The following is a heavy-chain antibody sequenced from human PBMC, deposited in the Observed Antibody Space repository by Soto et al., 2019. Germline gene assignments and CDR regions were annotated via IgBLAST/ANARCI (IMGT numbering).Heavy chain of an antibody. CDR1: GFTFSSYW. D-gene: IGHD6-13*01. CDR3: ARADLGSWYLRDY. Sequence: GGSLRLSCAASGFTFSSYWMHWVRQAPGKGLVWVSRINSDGSSTSYADSVKGRFTMTRNTSISTAYMELSSLRSEDTAVYYCARADLGSWYLRDYWGQGTLVTVSS. V-gene: IGHV3-74*01. CDR2: INSDGSST. J-gene: IGHJ4*02.